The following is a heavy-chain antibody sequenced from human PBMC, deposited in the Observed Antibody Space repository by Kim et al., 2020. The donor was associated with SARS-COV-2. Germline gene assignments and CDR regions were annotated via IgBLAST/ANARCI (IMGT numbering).Heavy chain of an antibody. Sequence: YDADSVKGRFTISRDKSKNTLYLQMNSLRAEDTAVYYCAKSKVGATRIFDYWGQGTLVTVSS. V-gene: IGHV3-23*01. CDR3: AKSKVGATRIFDY. D-gene: IGHD1-26*01. J-gene: IGHJ4*02.